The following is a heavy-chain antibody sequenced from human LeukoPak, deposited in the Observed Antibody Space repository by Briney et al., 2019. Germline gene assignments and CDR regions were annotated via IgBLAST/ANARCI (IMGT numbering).Heavy chain of an antibody. Sequence: ASVKVSCKASGYTFTSYDINWVRQATGQGLEWMGWMNPNSGNTGYAQKFQGRVTMTRNTSISTAYMELSSLRSEDTAVYYCSRGLVVGDAFDFWGQGTMVTVSS. CDR2: MNPNSGNT. CDR3: SRGLVVGDAFDF. J-gene: IGHJ3*01. V-gene: IGHV1-8*01. CDR1: GYTFTSYD. D-gene: IGHD1-26*01.